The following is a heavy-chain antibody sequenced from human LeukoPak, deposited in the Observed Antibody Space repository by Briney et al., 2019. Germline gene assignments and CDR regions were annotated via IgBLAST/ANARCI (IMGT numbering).Heavy chain of an antibody. J-gene: IGHJ4*02. CDR2: IRYDGSNK. Sequence: GGSLRLSCVASGIIFSSYGMHWVRQAPGKGLEWVAFIRYDGSNKYYTDSVKGRFTISRDNSKNTLYLQMNSLRDEDTAVYYCEKVGSGWYGVDYWGQGTLVTVSS. V-gene: IGHV3-30*02. CDR1: GIIFSSYG. D-gene: IGHD6-19*01. CDR3: EKVGSGWYGVDY.